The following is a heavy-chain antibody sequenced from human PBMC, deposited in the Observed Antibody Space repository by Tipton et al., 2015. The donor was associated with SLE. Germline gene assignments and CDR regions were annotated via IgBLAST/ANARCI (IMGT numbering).Heavy chain of an antibody. CDR3: ASLLPGHCTGGVCYTDY. J-gene: IGHJ4*02. Sequence: TLSLTCTVSGGSITSYYWSWIRQPPGKGLEWIGYIYYNGSTNYNPSLKSRVTISVDTSKNQFSLKLSSVTAADTAVYYCASLLPGHCTGGVCYTDYWGQGTLVTVSS. CDR1: GGSITSYY. V-gene: IGHV4-59*12. CDR2: IYYNGST. D-gene: IGHD2-8*02.